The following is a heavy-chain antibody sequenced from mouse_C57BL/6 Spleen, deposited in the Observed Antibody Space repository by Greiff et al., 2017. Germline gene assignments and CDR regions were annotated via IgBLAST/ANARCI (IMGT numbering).Heavy chain of an antibody. CDR1: GYTFTSYW. CDR2: INPSNGGT. CDR3: ARFSYGYDEGVY. J-gene: IGHJ2*01. Sequence: QVQLQQPGPELVKPGASVKLSCKASGYTFTSYWMHWVKQRPGQGLEWIGNINPSNGGTNYNEKFKGKATLTVDKSSSTAYMQLSSLTSEDSAVYYCARFSYGYDEGVYWGQGTTLTVSS. V-gene: IGHV1-53*01. D-gene: IGHD2-2*01.